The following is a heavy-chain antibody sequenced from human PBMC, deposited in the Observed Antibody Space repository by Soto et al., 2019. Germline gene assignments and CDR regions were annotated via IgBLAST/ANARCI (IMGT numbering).Heavy chain of an antibody. J-gene: IGHJ6*02. CDR2: IEPDDGER. Sequence: ASVKVSCKISGYTVTVVFIRWVRLSPGKGLEWMGNIEPDDGERVYAQKFQGRVKVTVDTSANTAYLELSRLTSDDTAVYYCAVESPNTELTPIHSNGLGVWGQGPKVTVPS. CDR1: GYTVTVVF. CDR3: AVESPNTELTPIHSNGLGV. V-gene: IGHV1-24*01. D-gene: IGHD1-26*01.